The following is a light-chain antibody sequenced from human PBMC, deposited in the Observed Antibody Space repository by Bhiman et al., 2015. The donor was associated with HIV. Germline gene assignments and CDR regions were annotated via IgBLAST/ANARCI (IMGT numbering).Light chain of an antibody. J-gene: IGLJ1*01. CDR3: QSADSSGTLYV. CDR2: KDS. V-gene: IGLV3-25*03. Sequence: SYELTQPPSVSVSPGQTARITCSGDALPKQYAYCYQQKPGQAPVVVIYKDSERPSGIPERFSGSSSGTTVTLTISGVQAEDEADYYCQSADSSGTLYVFGTGTKVTVL. CDR1: ALPKQY.